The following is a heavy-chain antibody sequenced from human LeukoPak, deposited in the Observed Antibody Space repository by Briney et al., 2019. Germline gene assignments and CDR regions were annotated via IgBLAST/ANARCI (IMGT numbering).Heavy chain of an antibody. Sequence: TGGSLRLSCAASGFTFSSYGMHWVRQAPGKGLEWVAFIRYDGSNKYYADSVKGRFTISRDNSKNTLYLQMNSLRAEDTAVYYCAKDSSPYYYDSSGHYSVAYFQHWGQGTLVTVSS. CDR3: AKDSSPYYYDSSGHYSVAYFQH. CDR1: GFTFSSYG. V-gene: IGHV3-30*02. J-gene: IGHJ1*01. D-gene: IGHD3-22*01. CDR2: IRYDGSNK.